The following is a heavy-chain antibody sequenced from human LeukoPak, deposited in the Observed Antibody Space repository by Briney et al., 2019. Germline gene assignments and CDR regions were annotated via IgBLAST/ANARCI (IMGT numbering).Heavy chain of an antibody. V-gene: IGHV3-7*03. D-gene: IGHD2-2*01. CDR2: IKQDGSEK. J-gene: IGHJ6*04. Sequence: GGSLRLSCAASGFTFSSYWMSWVRQAPGKGLEWVANIKQDGSEKYYVDSVKGRFTISRDNAKNSLYLQMNSLRAEDTAVYYCARAPGSIVAVPAAIWMDVWGKGTTVTVSS. CDR1: GFTFSSYW. CDR3: ARAPGSIVAVPAAIWMDV.